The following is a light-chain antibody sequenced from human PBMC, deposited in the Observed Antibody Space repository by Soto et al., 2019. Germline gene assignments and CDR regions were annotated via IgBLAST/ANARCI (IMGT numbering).Light chain of an antibody. Sequence: DIQMTQSPSTLSASVGDRVTITCRASHSISSWLAWYQQKPGKAPKLLIYKASSLESGVPSRFIGSGSGTEFSLTISSLQPDDFATYYCQQYNSYSYTFGQGTKLEIK. CDR3: QQYNSYSYT. V-gene: IGKV1-5*03. CDR1: HSISSW. CDR2: KAS. J-gene: IGKJ2*01.